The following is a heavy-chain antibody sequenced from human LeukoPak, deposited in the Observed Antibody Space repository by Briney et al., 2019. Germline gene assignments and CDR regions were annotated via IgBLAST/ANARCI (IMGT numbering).Heavy chain of an antibody. Sequence: SETLSLTCAVYGGSFSGYYWSWIRQPPGKGLEWIGEINHSGSTNYNPSLKSRVTISVDTSKNQFSLKLSSVTAADTAVYYCARAGYSYGFGLDWGQGTPVTVSS. J-gene: IGHJ4*02. CDR3: ARAGYSYGFGLD. CDR1: GGSFSGYY. V-gene: IGHV4-34*01. D-gene: IGHD5-18*01. CDR2: INHSGST.